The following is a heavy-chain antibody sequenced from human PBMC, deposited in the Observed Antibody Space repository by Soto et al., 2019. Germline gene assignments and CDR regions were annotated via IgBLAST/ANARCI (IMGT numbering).Heavy chain of an antibody. CDR2: IYRTGST. CDR3: ASRDPGTSVDY. V-gene: IGHV4-4*02. J-gene: IGHJ4*02. D-gene: IGHD1-7*01. CDR1: GGSFTSNNW. Sequence: QVQLQESGPGLVKPSGTLSLTCAVSGGSFTSNNWWTWVRQPPGPGLEWIGEIYRTGSTNYNPSLKSRFTRPLDKPEKQVSLKVTNLTASDTAVYYCASRDPGTSVDYWGQGTLVTVSS.